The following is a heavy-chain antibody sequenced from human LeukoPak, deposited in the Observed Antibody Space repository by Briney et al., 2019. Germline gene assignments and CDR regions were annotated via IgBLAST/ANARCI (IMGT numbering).Heavy chain of an antibody. CDR1: GNYW. V-gene: IGHV3-74*01. CDR3: VSFYETN. Sequence: GGSLRLSCAASGNYWMHWVRQAPGKGLVWVSHVNSDGSWTSHADSVKGRFTISKDNAKNTVYLQMNNLRTEDTAVYYCVSFYETNWGRGILVTVS. CDR2: VNSDGSWT. D-gene: IGHD2-2*01. J-gene: IGHJ4*02.